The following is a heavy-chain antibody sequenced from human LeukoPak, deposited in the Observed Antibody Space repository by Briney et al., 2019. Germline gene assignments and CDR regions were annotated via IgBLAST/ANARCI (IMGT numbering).Heavy chain of an antibody. CDR1: GGSISSYF. J-gene: IGHJ4*02. CDR3: ARGQAYYDFWSGHSSPDY. CDR2: MYTSGST. V-gene: IGHV4-4*07. Sequence: SETLSLTCTVSGGSISSYFWSWIRQPAGKGLEWIGRMYTSGSTNYNPSLKSRVTMSADTSKNQFSLKMSSVTAADTAVYYCARGQAYYDFWSGHSSPDYWGQGTLVTVSS. D-gene: IGHD3-3*01.